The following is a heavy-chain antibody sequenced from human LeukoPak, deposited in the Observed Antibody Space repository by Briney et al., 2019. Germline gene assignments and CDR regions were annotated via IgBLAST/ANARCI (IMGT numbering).Heavy chain of an antibody. CDR3: ARGSWHGSGSYYSLSGS. CDR2: IYYSGST. CDR1: GGSISSGDYY. D-gene: IGHD3-10*01. J-gene: IGHJ5*02. Sequence: SETLSLTCTVSGGSISSGDYYWSWIRQPPGKGLEWIGYIYYSGSTYYNPSLKSRVTISVDTSKNQFSLKLSSVTAADTAVYYCARGSWHGSGSYYSLSGSWGQGTLVTVSS. V-gene: IGHV4-30-4*01.